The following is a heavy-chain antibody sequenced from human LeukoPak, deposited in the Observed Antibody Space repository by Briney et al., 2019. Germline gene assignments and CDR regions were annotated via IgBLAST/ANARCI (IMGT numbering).Heavy chain of an antibody. J-gene: IGHJ5*02. CDR2: IIPIFGTA. CDR3: ARVFKYCDSVNCFDP. CDR1: GGTFSSYA. D-gene: IGHD2-21*01. V-gene: IGHV1-69*13. Sequence: ASVKVSCKASGGTFSSYAISWVRQAPGQGLEWMGGIIPIFGTANYAQKFQGRVTITADESTSTAYMELSSLRSEDTAVYYCARVFKYCDSVNCFDPWGQGTLVTVSS.